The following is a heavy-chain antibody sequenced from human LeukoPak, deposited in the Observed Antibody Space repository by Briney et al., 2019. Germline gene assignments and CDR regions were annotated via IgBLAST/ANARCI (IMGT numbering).Heavy chain of an antibody. CDR1: GFTFDDYT. J-gene: IGHJ4*02. CDR2: ISWDGDST. Sequence: GGSLRLSCAASGFTFDDYTMHWVRQAPGKGLEWVSLISWDGDSTYYAASMKGRFTISRDNSKNSLYLQMNSLRAEDTAVYYCVRGLHFRLWDSSDYYPYWGQGTLVTVSS. CDR3: VRGLHFRLWDSSDYYPY. D-gene: IGHD3-22*01. V-gene: IGHV3-43*01.